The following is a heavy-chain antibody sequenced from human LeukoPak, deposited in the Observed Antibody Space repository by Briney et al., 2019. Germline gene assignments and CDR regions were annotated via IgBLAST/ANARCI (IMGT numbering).Heavy chain of an antibody. CDR1: GFTFDDYG. Sequence: PGGSLRLSCAASGFTFDDYGMSWVRQAPGKGLEWVSSISSSSTYINYADSVKGRFTISRDNAKNSMALQMNSLRAEDTAVYYCARVRFAGPQAFDIWGQGTMVTVAS. J-gene: IGHJ3*02. CDR3: ARVRFAGPQAFDI. CDR2: ISSSSTYI. V-gene: IGHV3-21*01. D-gene: IGHD4/OR15-4a*01.